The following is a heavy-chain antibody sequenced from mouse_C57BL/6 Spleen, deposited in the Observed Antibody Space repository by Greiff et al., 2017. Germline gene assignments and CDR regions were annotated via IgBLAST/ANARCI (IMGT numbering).Heavy chain of an antibody. V-gene: IGHV5-4*01. CDR1: GFTFSSYA. CDR2: ISDGGSYT. J-gene: IGHJ1*03. Sequence: EVKLVESGGGLVKPGGSLKLSCAASGFTFSSYAMSWVRQTPEKRLEWVATISDGGSYTYYPDNVKGRFTISRDNAKNNLYLQMSHLKSEDTAMYYCAIDPYGNYGWYFDVWGTGTTLTVSS. CDR3: AIDPYGNYGWYFDV. D-gene: IGHD2-1*01.